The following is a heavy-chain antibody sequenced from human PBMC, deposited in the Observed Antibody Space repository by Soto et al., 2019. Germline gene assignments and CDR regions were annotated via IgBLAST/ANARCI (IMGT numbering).Heavy chain of an antibody. CDR2: IYPGDSDT. D-gene: IGHD6-25*01. CDR3: ALDSSDYYYYGMDV. V-gene: IGHV5-51*01. Sequence: GESLKISCNGSGYSFTIYCIGLVLQMPGKGLEWMGIIYPGDSDTRYSPSFQGQVTISADKSISTAYLQWSSLKASDTAMYYCALDSSDYYYYGMDVWGQGTTVTVSS. CDR1: GYSFTIYC. J-gene: IGHJ6*02.